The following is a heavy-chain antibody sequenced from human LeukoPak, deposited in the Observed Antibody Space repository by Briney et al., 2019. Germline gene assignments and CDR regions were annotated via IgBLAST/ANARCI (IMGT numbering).Heavy chain of an antibody. CDR2: ISRDSITT. V-gene: IGHV3-48*01. CDR1: GFTFSFYN. Sequence: PGGSLRLSCAASGFTFSFYNMNWVRQAPGKGLEWVSYISRDSITTYYADSVKGRFTISRDNAKNSLYLQMNSLRVEDTAVYYCARGNRYGSYFDSWGQGTLVTVSS. D-gene: IGHD5-18*01. CDR3: ARGNRYGSYFDS. J-gene: IGHJ4*02.